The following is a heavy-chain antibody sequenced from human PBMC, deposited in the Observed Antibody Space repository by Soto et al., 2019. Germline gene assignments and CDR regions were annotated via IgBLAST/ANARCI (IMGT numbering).Heavy chain of an antibody. V-gene: IGHV4-31*03. CDR2: IYYSGST. D-gene: IGHD3-10*01. J-gene: IGHJ3*02. CDR1: GGSISSGGYY. CDR3: ARGITSRGAFDI. Sequence: SETLSLTCTVSGGSISSGGYYWSWIRQHPGKGLEWIGYIYYSGSTYYNPSLKSRVTIPVDTSKNQFSLKLSSVTAADTAVYYCARGITSRGAFDIWGQGTMVTVSS.